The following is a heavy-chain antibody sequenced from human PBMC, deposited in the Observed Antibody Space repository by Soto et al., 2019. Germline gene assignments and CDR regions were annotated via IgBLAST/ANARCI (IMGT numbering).Heavy chain of an antibody. J-gene: IGHJ6*03. CDR1: GYTFTSYY. CDR2: INPSGGST. CDR3: ARDIRYCSGGICYRTPYYYYYYMDV. V-gene: IGHV1-46*03. D-gene: IGHD2-15*01. Sequence: HVQLVQSGAEVKKPGASVKVSCKASGYTFTSYYMHCVRQAPGQGLDGMGIINPSGGSTSYAQKFHRRVTMSAGRSTSTVCMVLRSLRSEDTAVYYCARDIRYCSGGICYRTPYYYYYYMDVWGNGTTVNVAS.